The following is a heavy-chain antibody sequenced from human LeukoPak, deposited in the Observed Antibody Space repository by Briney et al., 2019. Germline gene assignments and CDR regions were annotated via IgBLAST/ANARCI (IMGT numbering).Heavy chain of an antibody. V-gene: IGHV1-8*01. CDR3: ATGTSVCSSTTCYNYMDV. J-gene: IGHJ6*03. CDR2: MNPKSGDT. Sequence: ASVKVSCKASGYTFTSYDMNWVRQATGQGLEWMGWMNPKSGDTGYAQKFQGRVTMTRNTSITTAYMELSSLRSEDTAVYYCATGTSVCSSTTCYNYMDVWGKGTTVTVSS. CDR1: GYTFTSYD. D-gene: IGHD2-2*02.